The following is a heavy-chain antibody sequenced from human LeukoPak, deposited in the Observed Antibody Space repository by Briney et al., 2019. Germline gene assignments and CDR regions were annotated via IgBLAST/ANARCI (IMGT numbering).Heavy chain of an antibody. D-gene: IGHD3-9*01. CDR2: LSGSGYNT. CDR3: AKGGVRYDILTGYYRADAFDI. V-gene: IGHV3-23*01. CDR1: GFTFSSHA. J-gene: IGHJ3*02. Sequence: GGSLRLSCAASGFTFSSHALSWVRQAPGKGLEWVSSLSGSGYNTYYADSVKGRFTISRDNSKNTVYLQMNSLRAEDTAVYYCAKGGVRYDILTGYYRADAFDIWGQGTMVTVSS.